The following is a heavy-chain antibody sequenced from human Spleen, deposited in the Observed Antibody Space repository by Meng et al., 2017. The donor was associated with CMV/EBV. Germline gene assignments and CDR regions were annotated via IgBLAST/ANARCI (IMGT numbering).Heavy chain of an antibody. Sequence: SETLSLTCTVSGGSVSSGSYYWSWIRQPPGKGLEWIGYIYYSGGTNYNPSLKSRVTISVDTSKNQFSLKLSSVTAADTAVYYCARGGSYPDYWGQGTLVTVSS. V-gene: IGHV4-61*01. CDR1: GGSVSSGSYY. J-gene: IGHJ4*02. CDR3: ARGGSYPDY. D-gene: IGHD1-26*01. CDR2: IYYSGGT.